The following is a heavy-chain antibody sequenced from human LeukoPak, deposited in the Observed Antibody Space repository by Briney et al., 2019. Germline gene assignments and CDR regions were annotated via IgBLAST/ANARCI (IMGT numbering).Heavy chain of an antibody. V-gene: IGHV1-2*02. J-gene: IGHJ5*02. CDR1: GYTFTGYY. CDR2: INPNSGGT. D-gene: IGHD3-3*01. CDR3: ARVTYYDFWSGYSSDNWFDP. Sequence: ASVNVSCKASGYTFTGYYMHWVRQAPGQGLEWMGWINPNSGGTNYAQKFQGRVTMTRDTSISTAYMELSRLRSDDTAVYYCARVTYYDFWSGYSSDNWFDPWGQGTLVTVSS.